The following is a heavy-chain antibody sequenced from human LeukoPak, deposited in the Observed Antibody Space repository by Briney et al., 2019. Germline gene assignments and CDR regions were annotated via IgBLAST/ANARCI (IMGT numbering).Heavy chain of an antibody. CDR2: TYYSGST. V-gene: IGHV4-30-4*01. Sequence: SETLSLTCTVSGVSISSGDYYWSWIRQPPGKGLEWIGYTYYSGSTYYNPSLKSRVTISVDASKNQFSLKLSSVTAADTAVYYCARPYYYDSRIDPWGQGTRVTVSS. CDR3: ARPYYYDSRIDP. D-gene: IGHD3-22*01. CDR1: GVSISSGDYY. J-gene: IGHJ5*02.